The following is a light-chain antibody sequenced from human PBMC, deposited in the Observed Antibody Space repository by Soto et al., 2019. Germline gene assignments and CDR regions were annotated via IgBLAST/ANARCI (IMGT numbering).Light chain of an antibody. V-gene: IGKV3-20*01. J-gene: IGKJ5*01. CDR1: QSVYSNY. CDR3: QQYGTPRSVT. CDR2: GAS. Sequence: EIVLTQSPGTLSLSPGEEATLSCRASQSVYSNYLAWYQQKPGQTPRLIIYGASGRADGIPHRFSGSGFGTDFTLTISKVEPEDFAVYYCQQYGTPRSVTFGQGTRLEI.